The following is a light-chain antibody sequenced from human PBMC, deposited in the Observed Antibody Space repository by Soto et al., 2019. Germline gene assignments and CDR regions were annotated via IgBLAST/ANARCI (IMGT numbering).Light chain of an antibody. CDR3: QQYGSSPMYT. CDR1: QSVSDN. Sequence: EIVMTQSPATLSVSPGERATLSCRAGQSVSDNLAWYQQRPGQAPRLLFYGASTRATGVPVRFSASGSGTEFTLTISSLQSEDFAVYYCQQYGSSPMYTFGQGTKLEIK. CDR2: GAS. J-gene: IGKJ2*01. V-gene: IGKV3-15*01.